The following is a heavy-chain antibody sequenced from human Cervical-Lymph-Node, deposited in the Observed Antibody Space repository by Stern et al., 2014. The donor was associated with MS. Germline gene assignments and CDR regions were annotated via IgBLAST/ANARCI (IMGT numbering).Heavy chain of an antibody. CDR1: GGTFSSYA. D-gene: IGHD3-10*01. CDR2: IIPILGIA. CDR3: ATLYYYGSGSYSFQH. V-gene: IGHV1-69*09. Sequence: QLQLEESGAEVKKPGSSVKVSCKASGGTFSSYAISWVRQAPGQGLEWMGRIIPILGIANYAQKFQGRVTITADKSTSTAYMELSSLRSEDTAVYYCATLYYYGSGSYSFQHWGQGTLVTVSS. J-gene: IGHJ1*01.